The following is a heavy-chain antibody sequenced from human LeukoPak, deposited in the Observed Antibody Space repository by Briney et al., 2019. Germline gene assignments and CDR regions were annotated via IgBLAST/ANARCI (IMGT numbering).Heavy chain of an antibody. V-gene: IGHV4-59*01. Sequence: PSETLSLTCTVSGTSISSYYWHWIRQPPGTGLEWIGYIHYSGSTNYNPSLKSRITMSLDTSKSQFSLKLSSVTPADTAVYYCAASGWPSISFGVWGQGTTVTVSS. CDR1: GTSISSYY. D-gene: IGHD6-19*01. J-gene: IGHJ6*02. CDR3: AASGWPSISFGV. CDR2: IHYSGST.